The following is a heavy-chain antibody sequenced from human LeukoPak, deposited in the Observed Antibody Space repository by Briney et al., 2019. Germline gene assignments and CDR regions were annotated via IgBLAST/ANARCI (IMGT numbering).Heavy chain of an antibody. Sequence: KPSETLSLTCAVYGGSFSGYYWSWIRQPPGKGLEWIGEINHSGSTNYNPSLKSRVTISVDTSKNQFSLKLSSVTAADTAVYYCARGLYSSGWYWVRIRWFDPWGQGTLVTVSS. CDR2: INHSGST. D-gene: IGHD6-19*01. J-gene: IGHJ5*02. V-gene: IGHV4-34*01. CDR1: GGSFSGYY. CDR3: ARGLYSSGWYWVRIRWFDP.